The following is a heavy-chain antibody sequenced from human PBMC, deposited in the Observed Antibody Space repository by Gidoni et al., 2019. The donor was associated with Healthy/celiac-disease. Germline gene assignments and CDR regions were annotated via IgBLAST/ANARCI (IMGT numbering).Heavy chain of an antibody. CDR3: ARQYYYGSGSWDFDY. Sequence: QLQLQESGPGLVKPSETLSLTCTVSGGSISSSSYYWGWSRPPPGKGREWIGSIYYRGITYYNPSLKSRVTISLDTSKNQFSLKLSSVTAPDTAVYYCARQYYYGSGSWDFDYWGQGTLVTVSS. J-gene: IGHJ4*02. D-gene: IGHD3-10*01. CDR1: GGSISSSSYY. V-gene: IGHV4-39*01. CDR2: IYYRGIT.